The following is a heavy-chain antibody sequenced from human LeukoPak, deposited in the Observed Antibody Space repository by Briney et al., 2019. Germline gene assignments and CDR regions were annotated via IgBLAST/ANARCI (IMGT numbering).Heavy chain of an antibody. CDR1: GFTFSRYW. V-gene: IGHV3-74*01. CDR2: IQTDGSST. CDR3: SRVLPGGSRSLDL. J-gene: IGHJ2*01. D-gene: IGHD1-26*01. Sequence: TGGSLRLSCAASGFTFSRYWMHWVRQAPGKGLEWVSRIQTDGSSTNYADSVKGRFTISRGNDKNTLYLQMHSLRAEDTAMYYCSRVLPGGSRSLDLWGLGTLVIVSS.